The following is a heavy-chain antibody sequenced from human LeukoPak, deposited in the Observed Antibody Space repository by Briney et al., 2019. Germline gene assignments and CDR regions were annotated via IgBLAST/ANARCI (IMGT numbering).Heavy chain of an antibody. V-gene: IGHV4-38-2*02. CDR2: IYYSGST. CDR3: ARRSLTVIDY. J-gene: IGHJ4*02. D-gene: IGHD1-14*01. Sequence: SETLSLTCTVSGYSISSGYYWRWIRQTPGKGLERIVSIYYSGSTYYDPSLKIRVTISVDTSKNQFSLKLSSVTAAAAAVYYCARRSLTVIDYWGQGTLVTVSS. CDR1: GYSISSGYY.